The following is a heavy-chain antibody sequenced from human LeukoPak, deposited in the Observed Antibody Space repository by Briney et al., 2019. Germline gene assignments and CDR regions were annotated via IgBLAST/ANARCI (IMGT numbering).Heavy chain of an antibody. CDR1: GFTFSDYY. CDR3: ARAPREWLLGYYFDY. Sequence: PGGSLRLSCAASGFTFSDYYMTWVRRAPGKGLEWVANIKHDGSEQYYVDSVKGRFTISRDNAKNSLYLQMNSLRADDTAVYYCARAPREWLLGYYFDYWGQGTLVTVSS. D-gene: IGHD3-3*01. V-gene: IGHV3-7*01. CDR2: IKHDGSEQ. J-gene: IGHJ4*02.